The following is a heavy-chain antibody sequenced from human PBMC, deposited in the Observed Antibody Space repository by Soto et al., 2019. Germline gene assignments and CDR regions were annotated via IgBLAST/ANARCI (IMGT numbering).Heavy chain of an antibody. CDR1: GFTFSSYA. Sequence: GGSLRLSCAASGFTFSSYAMHWVRQAPGKGLEWVAVISYDGSNKYYADSVKGRFTISRDNSKNTLYLQMNSLRAEDTAVYYCAREKTSEMAWFESYYYYGMDVWGQGTTVTVSS. V-gene: IGHV3-30-3*01. J-gene: IGHJ6*02. CDR3: AREKTSEMAWFESYYYYGMDV. D-gene: IGHD3-10*01. CDR2: ISYDGSNK.